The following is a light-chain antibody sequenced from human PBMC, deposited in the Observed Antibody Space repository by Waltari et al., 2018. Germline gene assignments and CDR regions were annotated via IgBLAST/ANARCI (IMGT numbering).Light chain of an antibody. CDR3: QQYYSAPWT. CDR1: QSVSTNADY. V-gene: IGKV4-1*01. CDR2: WAS. Sequence: DIVMTQSPDSLAVSLGERATINCKSSQSVSTNADYLACYQQKPGQPPSLLLYWASTRGSGVPDRCSGSGSGTDFTLTISSLQAEDVAIYYCQQYYSAPWTFGQGTKVEIK. J-gene: IGKJ1*01.